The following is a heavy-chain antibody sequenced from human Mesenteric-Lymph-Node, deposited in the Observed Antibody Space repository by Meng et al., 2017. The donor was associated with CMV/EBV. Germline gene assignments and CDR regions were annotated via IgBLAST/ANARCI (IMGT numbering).Heavy chain of an antibody. Sequence: GGSLRLSCAASGFTFSSSWMHWVCQAPEKGLEWVADIKCDGSEKYYVDSVKGRLTISRDNSKNTLYLQMNSLRAEDTAVYYCARREYSNYGKRLQYYYYGMDVWGQGTTVTVSS. J-gene: IGHJ6*02. CDR1: GFTFSSSW. D-gene: IGHD4-11*01. V-gene: IGHV3-52*01. CDR2: IKCDGSEK. CDR3: ARREYSNYGKRLQYYYYGMDV.